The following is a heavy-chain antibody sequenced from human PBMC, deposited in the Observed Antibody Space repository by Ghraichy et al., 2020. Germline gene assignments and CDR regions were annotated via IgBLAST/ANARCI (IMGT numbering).Heavy chain of an antibody. CDR3: ARGKSISRCTGGVCYSPRYYMDV. D-gene: IGHD2-8*02. Sequence: GSLRLSCAVYGGSFSGYYWSWIRQPPGKGLEWIGEINHSGSTNYNPSLKSRVTISVDTSKNQFSLKLSSVTAADTAVYYCARGKSISRCTGGVCYSPRYYMDVWGKGTTVTVSS. CDR2: INHSGST. CDR1: GGSFSGYY. V-gene: IGHV4-34*01. J-gene: IGHJ6*03.